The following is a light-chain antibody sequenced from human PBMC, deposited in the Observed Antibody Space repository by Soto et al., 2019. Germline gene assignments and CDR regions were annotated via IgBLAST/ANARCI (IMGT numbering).Light chain of an antibody. CDR1: SSDIGGYNY. J-gene: IGLJ2*01. CDR3: NSFTSSSTVV. CDR2: DVA. V-gene: IGLV2-14*01. Sequence: QSVLTQPASVSGSPGQSITISCTGTSSDIGGYNYVSWFQQRPGKAPKLIIYDVADRPSGISNRFSGSKSGNTASLTISGLQAEDEADYYCNSFTSSSTVVFGGGTKLTVL.